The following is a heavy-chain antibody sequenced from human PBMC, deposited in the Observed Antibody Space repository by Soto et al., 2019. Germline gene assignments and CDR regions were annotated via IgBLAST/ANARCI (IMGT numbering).Heavy chain of an antibody. CDR2: ISYGGTT. CDR1: GVSITTSHFW. V-gene: IGHV4-39*01. CDR3: ARFPTGWPNWFDP. Sequence: SETLSLTCSVFGVSITTSHFWWGWIRQPPGKGLEWIGTISYGGTTEYNPSFWSRVTIYADTSKNQFSLKVNSVTAADTAVYYCARFPTGWPNWFDPWDQGTLVTVSS. J-gene: IGHJ5*02.